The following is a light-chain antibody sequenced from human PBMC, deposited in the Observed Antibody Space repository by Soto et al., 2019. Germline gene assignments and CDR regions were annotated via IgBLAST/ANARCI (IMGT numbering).Light chain of an antibody. CDR3: QQRSNLPRT. J-gene: IGKJ4*01. V-gene: IGKV3-11*01. CDR2: GAS. Sequence: EIFLTQSPATLSLSPGERATISCRASQSVGDYLAWYQQRPGQAPRLLIYGASKRATGIPARFSASGSETDFTLTISSLEPDDFAVYFCQQRSNLPRTCGGGT. CDR1: QSVGDY.